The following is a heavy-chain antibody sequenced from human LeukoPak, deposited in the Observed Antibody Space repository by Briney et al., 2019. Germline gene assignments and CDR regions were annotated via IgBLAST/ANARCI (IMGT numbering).Heavy chain of an antibody. CDR3: ARRQGEYYFDY. Sequence: KPGGSLRLSCAASGFTFSSYSMNRVRQAPGKGLEWVSSISSSSSYIYYADSVKGRFTISRDNAKNSLYLQMNSLRAEDTAVYYCARRQGEYYFDYWGQGTLVTVSS. CDR1: GFTFSSYS. CDR2: ISSSSSYI. J-gene: IGHJ4*02. D-gene: IGHD3-16*01. V-gene: IGHV3-21*01.